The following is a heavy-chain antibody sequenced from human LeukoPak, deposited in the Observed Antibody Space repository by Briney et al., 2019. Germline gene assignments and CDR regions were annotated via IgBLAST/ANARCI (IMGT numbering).Heavy chain of an antibody. J-gene: IGHJ5*02. CDR1: GGSISSYY. D-gene: IGHD3-10*01. Sequence: PSETLSLTCTVSGGSISSYYWSWIRQPAGKGLEWIGCIFYSGSTYYNPSLKSRVTISVDTSKNQFSLRLSSVTAADTAVYYCAKVPSSLWFGELSGANWFDPWGQGTLVTVSS. CDR3: AKVPSSLWFGELSGANWFDP. V-gene: IGHV4-59*08. CDR2: IFYSGST.